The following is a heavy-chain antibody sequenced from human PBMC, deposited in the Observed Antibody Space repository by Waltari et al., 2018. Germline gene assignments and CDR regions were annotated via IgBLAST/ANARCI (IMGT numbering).Heavy chain of an antibody. V-gene: IGHV4-39*01. CDR2: IYSRWST. J-gene: IGHJ4*02. Sequence: QLQLQESGPGLVSPSETLSLPCAVSGDSISEGIYYWAWIRQAPQKGLEWIGTIYSRWSTYYNPSFKSRVTISADTSKNQFSLKMTSVTATDTAVYYCARLLDFSHVTSYWGRGTLVTVSS. CDR1: GDSISEGIYY. CDR3: ARLLDFSHVTSY.